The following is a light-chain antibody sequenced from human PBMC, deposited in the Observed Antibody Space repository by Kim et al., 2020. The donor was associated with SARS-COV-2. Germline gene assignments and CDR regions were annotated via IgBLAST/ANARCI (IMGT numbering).Light chain of an antibody. CDR1: QSISSH. J-gene: IGKJ5*01. Sequence: SVGDRVIITCRTSQSISSHLNWYQQKPRKGPKLLVFAASNLQSGVPSRFSGSGSGTEFTLTIRALQPEDSATYYCQQGYSSPHITFGRGTRLEIK. V-gene: IGKV1-39*01. CDR3: QQGYSSPHIT. CDR2: AAS.